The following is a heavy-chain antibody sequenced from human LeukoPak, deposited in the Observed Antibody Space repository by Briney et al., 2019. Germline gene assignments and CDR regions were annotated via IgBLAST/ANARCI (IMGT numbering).Heavy chain of an antibody. CDR2: ISKSGDHT. D-gene: IGHD3-16*01. CDR3: ATSWGPDTSAFRWGRDGMDV. V-gene: IGHV3-23*01. J-gene: IGHJ6*02. Sequence: GGSLRLSCAVSGLTFDNYAMSWVRQAPGKGLEWVSAISKSGDHTYYAASAKGRFTIYRDNSKNTQYLQMNSLRAEDTAVYYCATSWGPDTSAFRWGRDGMDVWGQGTTVIVS. CDR1: GLTFDNYA.